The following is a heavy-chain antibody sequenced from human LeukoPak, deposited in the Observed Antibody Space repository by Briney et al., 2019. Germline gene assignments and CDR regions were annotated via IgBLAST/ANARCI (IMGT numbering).Heavy chain of an antibody. Sequence: GGSLRLSCAPSGFTFSDYYMSWIRQAPGKGLEWVSYISSSGSTIYYADSVKGRFTISRDNAKNSLYLQMNSLRAEDTAVYYCARDIPAPGDAKFDCWGQGALVTVSS. CDR2: ISSSGSTI. D-gene: IGHD2-21*01. V-gene: IGHV3-11*04. CDR1: GFTFSDYY. J-gene: IGHJ4*02. CDR3: ARDIPAPGDAKFDC.